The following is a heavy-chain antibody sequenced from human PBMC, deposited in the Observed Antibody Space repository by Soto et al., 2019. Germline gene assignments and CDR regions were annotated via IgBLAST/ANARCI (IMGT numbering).Heavy chain of an antibody. CDR2: IYPGDSDT. J-gene: IGHJ5*02. V-gene: IGHV5-51*01. CDR3: ARRHYYDSSGPIVGWVDP. CDR1: GYTFTGYY. Sequence: KVSCKASGYTFTGYYMHWVRQAPGQGLEWMGIIYPGDSDTRYSPSFQGQVTISADKSISTAYLQWSSLKASDTAMYYCARRHYYDSSGPIVGWVDPWGQGTLVTVSS. D-gene: IGHD3-22*01.